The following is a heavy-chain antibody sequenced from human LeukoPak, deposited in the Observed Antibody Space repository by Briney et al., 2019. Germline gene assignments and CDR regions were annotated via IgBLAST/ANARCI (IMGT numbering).Heavy chain of an antibody. V-gene: IGHV1-18*01. Sequence: ASVKVSCKASGYTFTSYGISWVRQAPGQGLEWMGWISAYNGNTNYAQKPQGRVTMTTDTSTSTAYMELRSLRSDDTAVYYCASTFGVVTNNWFDPWAREPWSPSPQ. D-gene: IGHD3-3*01. CDR1: GYTFTSYG. CDR3: ASTFGVVTNNWFDP. J-gene: IGHJ5*02. CDR2: ISAYNGNT.